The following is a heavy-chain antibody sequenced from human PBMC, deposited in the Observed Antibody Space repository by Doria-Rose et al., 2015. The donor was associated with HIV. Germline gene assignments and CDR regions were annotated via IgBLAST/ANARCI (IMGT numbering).Heavy chain of an antibody. D-gene: IGHD6-13*01. Sequence: QVTLKESGPVLVKPTETLTLTCTVSGVSLSSPGMGVSWIRQPPGKALEWLANIFAYDERSYKASLKSRRTISRRTSKSQVLLTMTDMDPVDTATYYCARIKSSRWYHKYYFDCWGQGALVIDSA. J-gene: IGHJ4*02. CDR3: ARIKSSRWYHKYYFDC. V-gene: IGHV2-26*01. CDR1: GVSLSSPGMG. CDR2: IFAYDER.